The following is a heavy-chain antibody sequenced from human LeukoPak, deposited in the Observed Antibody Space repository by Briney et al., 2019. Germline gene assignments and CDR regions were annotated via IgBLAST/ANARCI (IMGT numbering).Heavy chain of an antibody. Sequence: KPSETLSLTCAVYGGSFSGYYWSWIRQPPGKGLEWIGEINHSGSTNYNPSLKSRVTISVDTSKNQFSLKLSSVTAADTAVYYCARDLAYCGGDCYPDAFDIWGQGTMVTVSS. V-gene: IGHV4-34*01. J-gene: IGHJ3*02. CDR3: ARDLAYCGGDCYPDAFDI. CDR2: INHSGST. CDR1: GGSFSGYY. D-gene: IGHD2-21*02.